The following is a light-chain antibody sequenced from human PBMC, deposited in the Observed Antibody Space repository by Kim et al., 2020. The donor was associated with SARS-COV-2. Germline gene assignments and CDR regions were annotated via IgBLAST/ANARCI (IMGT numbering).Light chain of an antibody. CDR1: SGSIASNY. Sequence: GKTVTISCTHSSGSIASNYVQWYQQRPGSAPTTVIYEDNQRPSGVPDQFSGSIDSSSNSASLTISGLKTEDEADYYCQSYDSSIVVFGGGTQLTVL. V-gene: IGLV6-57*03. CDR3: QSYDSSIVV. J-gene: IGLJ2*01. CDR2: EDN.